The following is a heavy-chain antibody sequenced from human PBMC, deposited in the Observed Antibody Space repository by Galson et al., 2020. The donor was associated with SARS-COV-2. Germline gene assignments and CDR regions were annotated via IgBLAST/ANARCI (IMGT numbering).Heavy chain of an antibody. Sequence: ASVKVSCKASGGAFSRSSINWVRQAPGQGLEWMGRIIPNLDITNSAQKFQGRLTITADKSTNTAYMELSSLTSEDTAVYYCVSGTMVRALTHYYYYYMDVWGKGTAVTVSS. CDR1: GGAFSRSS. CDR3: VSGTMVRALTHYYYYYMDV. J-gene: IGHJ6*03. CDR2: IIPNLDIT. D-gene: IGHD3-10*01. V-gene: IGHV1-69*02.